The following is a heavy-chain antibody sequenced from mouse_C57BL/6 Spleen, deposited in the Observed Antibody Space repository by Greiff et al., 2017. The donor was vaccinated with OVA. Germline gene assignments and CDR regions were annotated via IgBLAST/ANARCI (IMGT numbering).Heavy chain of an antibody. D-gene: IGHD2-3*01. CDR1: GYAFSSSW. V-gene: IGHV1-82*01. J-gene: IGHJ2*01. CDR3: ARGDGYYDY. Sequence: VQLQQSGPELVKPGASVKISCKASGYAFSSSWMNWVKQRPGKGLEWIGRIYPGDGDTNYNGKFKGKATLTADKSSSTAYMQLSSLTSEDSAVYFCARGDGYYDYWGQGTTLTVSS. CDR2: IYPGDGDT.